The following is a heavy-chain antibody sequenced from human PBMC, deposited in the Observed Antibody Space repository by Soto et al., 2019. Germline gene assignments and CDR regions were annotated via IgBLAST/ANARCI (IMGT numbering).Heavy chain of an antibody. Sequence: GGSLRLSCAASGFTFSSYWMTWVRQAPGKGLEWVANIKQDGSEKYYVDSVKGRFTISRDNAKNSLYLQMNSLRAEDTAVYYCARVEYYDFWSGSPPLDYWGQGTLVPVSS. D-gene: IGHD3-3*01. V-gene: IGHV3-7*04. CDR2: IKQDGSEK. CDR1: GFTFSSYW. CDR3: ARVEYYDFWSGSPPLDY. J-gene: IGHJ4*02.